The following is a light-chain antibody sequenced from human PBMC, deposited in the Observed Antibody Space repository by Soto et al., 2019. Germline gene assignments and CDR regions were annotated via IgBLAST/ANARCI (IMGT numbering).Light chain of an antibody. CDR2: QAS. CDR3: MQTTQWPHT. V-gene: IGKV2-30*01. J-gene: IGKJ2*01. CDR1: QSLVSTDGYTS. Sequence: DVVLTQSPLSLPVTLGQPASISSRSSQSLVSTDGYTSLNWFQQRPGQSPRRLIYQASNRDSGVPDRFSGSGSGTIFTLKISRVEAEDVGLYYCMQTTQWPHTFGQGTKVDIK.